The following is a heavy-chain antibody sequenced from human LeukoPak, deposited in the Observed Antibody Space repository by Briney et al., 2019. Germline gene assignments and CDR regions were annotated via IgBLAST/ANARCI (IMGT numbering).Heavy chain of an antibody. J-gene: IGHJ4*02. D-gene: IGHD5-24*01. Sequence: GGSLRLSCTASEFTVSRNYMLWVRQAPGKGLEWVSLIFGNGDTHYADSVKGRFTISRGTSKNTVSLQMNSLRVEDTAMYYCTRDQMNYWGQGTLVTVSS. CDR1: EFTVSRNY. V-gene: IGHV3-53*01. CDR3: TRDQMNY. CDR2: IFGNGDT.